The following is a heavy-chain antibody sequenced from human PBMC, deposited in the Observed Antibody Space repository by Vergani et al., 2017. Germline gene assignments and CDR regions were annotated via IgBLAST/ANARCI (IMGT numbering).Heavy chain of an antibody. CDR1: EYTFTAYY. Sequence: QVQLVQSGAEVGKPGASVKISCKASEYTFTAYYIHWVRQAPEQGLEWVGVISPDGFSTFYAQKFQGRVTITRDTSTSTVYVEVTSLRSDDTAVYYCAREPPLTGFFDYWGQGTLVTFSS. CDR3: AREPPLTGFFDY. V-gene: IGHV1-46*03. D-gene: IGHD3-9*01. J-gene: IGHJ4*02. CDR2: ISPDGFST.